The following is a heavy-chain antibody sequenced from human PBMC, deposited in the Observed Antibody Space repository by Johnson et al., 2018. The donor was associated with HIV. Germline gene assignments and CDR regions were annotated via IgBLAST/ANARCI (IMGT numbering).Heavy chain of an antibody. Sequence: QVQLVESGGGVVQPGRSLRLSCAASGFTFSSYAMHWVSILYSGGDKYYADSVKGRLTISRDDSKNTLYLQMNSLRAEDTAVYYCARGKFSSGWYAFDIWGQGTTVTFSS. CDR2: LYSGGDK. CDR1: GFTFSSYA. J-gene: IGHJ3*02. D-gene: IGHD6-19*01. V-gene: IGHV3-30*07. CDR3: ARGKFSSGWYAFDI.